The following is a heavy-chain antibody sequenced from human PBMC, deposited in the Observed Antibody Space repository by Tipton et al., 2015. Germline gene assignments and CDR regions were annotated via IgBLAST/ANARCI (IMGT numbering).Heavy chain of an antibody. D-gene: IGHD2/OR15-2a*01. J-gene: IGHJ3*02. CDR3: ARDVNGGHFDM. Sequence: EASGITFSTYWMSWVRQAPGKGLEWVGQISKDGSEKYYRDSMKGRFTISRDNAKNSLYLQMNTLRAEDTAVCYCARDVNGGHFDMWGQGTAVTVSP. CDR2: ISKDGSEK. V-gene: IGHV3-7*01. CDR1: GITFSTYW.